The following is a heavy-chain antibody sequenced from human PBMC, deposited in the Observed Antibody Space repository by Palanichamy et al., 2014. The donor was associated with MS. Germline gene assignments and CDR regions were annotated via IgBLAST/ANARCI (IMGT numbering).Heavy chain of an antibody. CDR1: GASVTGHY. D-gene: IGHD2-21*02. CDR3: ARDGEGDEGLDY. V-gene: IGHV4-59*02. Sequence: QAYLQESGPGLVKPSETLSLTCTVSGASVTGHYWSWIRQSPGKGLEWIGFISYTGSTNYNPSLKSRVTISLATSKDQFSLKLTSVTAADTGVYYCARDGEGDEGLDYWGPGTLVTVSS. J-gene: IGHJ4*02. CDR2: ISYTGST.